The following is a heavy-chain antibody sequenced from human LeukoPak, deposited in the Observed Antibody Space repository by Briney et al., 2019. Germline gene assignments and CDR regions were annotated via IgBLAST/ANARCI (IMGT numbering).Heavy chain of an antibody. J-gene: IGHJ4*02. CDR3: ARDRRGDSYGPLDS. CDR1: GFSLSSHS. Sequence: GGSLRLSCAASGFSLSSHSMNWVRQAPGKGLEWVSYISSSSSVIFYPDSMKGRFTISRDNAKNSLYLQMNSLTADDTAVYYCARDRRGDSYGPLDSWGQGTLVTVSS. CDR2: ISSSSSVI. V-gene: IGHV3-48*01. D-gene: IGHD5-18*01.